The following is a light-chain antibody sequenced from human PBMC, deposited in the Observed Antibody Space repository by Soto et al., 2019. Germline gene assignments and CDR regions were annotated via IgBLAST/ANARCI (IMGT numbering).Light chain of an antibody. CDR3: PQHNSYRWT. V-gene: IGKV1-5*01. CDR2: DAS. J-gene: IGKJ1*01. Sequence: DIQMTQSPSTLSASVGDTVTITCRASHNIFIWLAWYQHKPGKAPKLLIFDASSLHAGVPSRFSGSKSGTEFTLTISSLQPDDFATYYCPQHNSYRWTFGQGTKVEIK. CDR1: HNIFIW.